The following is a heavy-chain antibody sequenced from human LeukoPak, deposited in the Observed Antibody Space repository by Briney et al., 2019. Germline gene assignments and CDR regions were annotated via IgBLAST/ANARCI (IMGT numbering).Heavy chain of an antibody. D-gene: IGHD2-15*01. V-gene: IGHV3-30*02. CDR1: GFTFSSYG. CDR3: ARDLTPPDPIPDNCSGGSCYDGVYYYYYMDV. CDR2: IRYDGSSK. J-gene: IGHJ6*03. Sequence: GGSLRLSCAASGFTFSSYGMHWVRQAPGKGLEWVAFIRYDGSSKFYADSVKGRFTISRDNSKNTLYLQMNSLRAEDTAVYYCARDLTPPDPIPDNCSGGSCYDGVYYYYYMDVWGKGTTVTISS.